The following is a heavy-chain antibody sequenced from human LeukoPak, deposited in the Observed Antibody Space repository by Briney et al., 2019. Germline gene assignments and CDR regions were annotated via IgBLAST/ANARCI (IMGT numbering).Heavy chain of an antibody. CDR2: IHRSGST. CDR3: ARNGYYSADY. Sequence: SGTLSLTCGVSGGSISNGNWWSWVRQPPGKGLEWIGEIHRSGSTNCNPSLKSRVTISVDKSKNQFSLMLTSVTAADTVVYYCARNGYYSADYWGQGTLVTVSS. J-gene: IGHJ4*02. V-gene: IGHV4-4*02. D-gene: IGHD4-17*01. CDR1: GGSISNGNW.